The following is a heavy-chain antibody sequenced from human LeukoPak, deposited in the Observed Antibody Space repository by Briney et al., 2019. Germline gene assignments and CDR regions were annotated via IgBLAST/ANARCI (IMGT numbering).Heavy chain of an antibody. J-gene: IGHJ4*02. D-gene: IGHD6-13*01. Sequence: GGSLRLSCTASGFTFSNSWMNWVRQAPGKGLVWVSRINTDGSDTAYADSVKGRFTISRDNAKNTLYLQMNSLRAEDMALYYCAKAAAGLGGYYFDYWGQGTLVTVSS. CDR1: GFTFSNSW. CDR3: AKAAAGLGGYYFDY. CDR2: INTDGSDT. V-gene: IGHV3-74*01.